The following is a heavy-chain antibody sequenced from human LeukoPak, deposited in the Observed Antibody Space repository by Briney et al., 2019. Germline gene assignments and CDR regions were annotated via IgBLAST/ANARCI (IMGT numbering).Heavy chain of an antibody. CDR3: ARDRSSGWQLNAFDI. CDR2: INPNSGGT. Sequence: ASVKVSCKASGYTFTGYYMHWVRQAPGQGLEWMGWINPNSGGTNYAQKFQGRVTMTRDTSISTAYMELSRLRSDDTAVYYCARDRSSGWQLNAFDIWGQGTMVTVSS. CDR1: GYTFTGYY. D-gene: IGHD6-19*01. V-gene: IGHV1-2*02. J-gene: IGHJ3*02.